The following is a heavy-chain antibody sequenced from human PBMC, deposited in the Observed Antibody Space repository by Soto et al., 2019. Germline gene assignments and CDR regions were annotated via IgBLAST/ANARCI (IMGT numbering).Heavy chain of an antibody. Sequence: GGSLRLSCAASGFTLSSYAMSWVHQAPGKGLEWVSAISGSGGSTYYADSVKGRFTIPRDNSKNTLYLQMNSLRAEDTAVYYCAKSKRAIGYSSGWYGFDYWGQGTLVTVSS. J-gene: IGHJ4*02. CDR3: AKSKRAIGYSSGWYGFDY. CDR1: GFTLSSYA. CDR2: ISGSGGST. D-gene: IGHD6-19*01. V-gene: IGHV3-23*01.